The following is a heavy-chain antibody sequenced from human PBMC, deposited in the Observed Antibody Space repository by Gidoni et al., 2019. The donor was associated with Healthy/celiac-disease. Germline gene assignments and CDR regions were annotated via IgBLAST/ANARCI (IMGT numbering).Heavy chain of an antibody. D-gene: IGHD6-13*01. CDR3: AAVKQQLVDDAFDI. Sequence: EVQLVEYGGGLGQPGGSLRLACAASGFTFSRYVMSCVRQSPGKGREWVSAFSCSGGSTYYAVFVKGRFTISRDNSKNTLYLQMNSLRAEDTAVYYCAAVKQQLVDDAFDIWGQGTMVTVSS. V-gene: IGHV3-23*04. J-gene: IGHJ3*02. CDR1: GFTFSRYV. CDR2: FSCSGGST.